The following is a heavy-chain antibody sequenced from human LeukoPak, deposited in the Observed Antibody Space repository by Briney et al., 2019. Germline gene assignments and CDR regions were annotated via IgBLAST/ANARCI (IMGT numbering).Heavy chain of an antibody. J-gene: IGHJ4*02. CDR1: GGSFSGYY. CDR2: INHSGST. D-gene: IGHD3-10*01. V-gene: IGHV4-34*01. CDR3: ARGWDYGSGSSGRVDY. Sequence: SETLSLTCAVYGGSFSGYYWSWIRQPPGKGLEWIGEINHSGSTNYNPSLKSRVTISVDTSKNQFSLKLSSVTAADTAVYYCARGWDYGSGSSGRVDYWGQGTLVTVSS.